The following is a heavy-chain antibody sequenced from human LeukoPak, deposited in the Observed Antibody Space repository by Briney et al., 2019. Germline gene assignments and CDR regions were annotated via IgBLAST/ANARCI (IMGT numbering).Heavy chain of an antibody. CDR3: ARRMPSSGYSYDF. J-gene: IGHJ4*02. V-gene: IGHV4-39*01. CDR2: IYYTGTT. D-gene: IGHD6-13*01. CDR1: GASISSTPSY. Sequence: SETLSLTCTVSGASISSTPSYWGWIRHPPGKGLEWIGSIYYTGTTYYSPSLKSRVTISIDMSNNRFSLRLTSVTAADTALYYCARRMPSSGYSYDFWGLGTLVSVSS.